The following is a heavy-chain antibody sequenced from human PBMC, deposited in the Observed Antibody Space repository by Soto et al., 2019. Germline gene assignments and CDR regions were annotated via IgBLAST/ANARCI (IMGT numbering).Heavy chain of an antibody. Sequence: SETLSLTCAVSSGSISSSNWWSWVRQPPGKGLEWIGEIYHSGSTNYNPSLKSRVTISVDKSKNQFSLKLSSVTAADTAVYYCARGRSATQYYDILMGSYYCYMYVWYKATTGTLSS. D-gene: IGHD3-9*01. CDR3: ARGRSATQYYDILMGSYYCYMYV. CDR2: IYHSGST. J-gene: IGHJ6*03. V-gene: IGHV4-4*02. CDR1: SGSISSSNW.